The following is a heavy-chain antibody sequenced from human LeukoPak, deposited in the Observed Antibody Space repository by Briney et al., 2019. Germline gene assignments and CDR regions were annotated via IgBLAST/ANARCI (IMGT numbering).Heavy chain of an antibody. D-gene: IGHD3-22*01. Sequence: PSETLSLTCTVSGGSISSYYCSWIRQPAGKGPEWIGRIYSSGSTNYDPSLKSRVTMSVDTSKNQFSLKLSSVTAADTAVYYCARSKAYYDSSGYANDCWGQGTLVTVSS. J-gene: IGHJ4*02. CDR2: IYSSGST. CDR1: GGSISSYY. V-gene: IGHV4-4*07. CDR3: ARSKAYYDSSGYANDC.